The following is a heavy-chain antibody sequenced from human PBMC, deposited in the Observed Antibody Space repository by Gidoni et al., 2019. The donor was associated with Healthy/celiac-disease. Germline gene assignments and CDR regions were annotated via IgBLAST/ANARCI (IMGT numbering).Heavy chain of an antibody. CDR2: IYYSGST. V-gene: IGHV4-59*01. CDR3: ARGQALGAPGRSYWYFDL. CDR1: GGSISSYY. Sequence: QVQLQESGPGLVKPSETLSLTCTDSGGSISSYYWSWIRQPPGKGLEWIGYIYYSGSTNYNPSLKSRVTISVDTSKNQFSLKLSSVTAADPAVYYCARGQALGAPGRSYWYFDLWGRGTLVTVSS. D-gene: IGHD1-26*01. J-gene: IGHJ2*01.